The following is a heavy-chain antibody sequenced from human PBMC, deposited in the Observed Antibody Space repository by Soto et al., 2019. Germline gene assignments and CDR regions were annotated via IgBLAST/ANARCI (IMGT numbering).Heavy chain of an antibody. CDR3: ARDIDNRDYYYGLDV. Sequence: GGSLRLSCVASGFVFKNYEMNWVRQAPGKGLEWISYISNSGNTIYVADSMRGRFTISRDNAKNSLFLQMNSLRSDDTAVYYCARDIDNRDYYYGLDVWGQGTTVTVSS. V-gene: IGHV3-48*03. CDR1: GFVFKNYE. J-gene: IGHJ6*02. CDR2: ISNSGNTI. D-gene: IGHD1-20*01.